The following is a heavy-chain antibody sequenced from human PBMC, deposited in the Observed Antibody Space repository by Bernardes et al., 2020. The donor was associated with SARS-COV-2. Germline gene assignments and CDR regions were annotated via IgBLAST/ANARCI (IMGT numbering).Heavy chain of an antibody. CDR2: KKGDGSQG. CDR1: GIPLCTLW. V-gene: IGHV3-7*01. CDR3: ARIDEETGRDY. D-gene: IGHD1-26*01. J-gene: IGHJ4*02. Sequence: GSPRPLRSASGIPLCTLWESLVRPGPGEGAGLVANKKGDGSQGSSVDSVRGRFTVSRDNAKNLLYLQMDSLRAEDTAVYYCARIDEETGRDYWGQGTLVTVSS.